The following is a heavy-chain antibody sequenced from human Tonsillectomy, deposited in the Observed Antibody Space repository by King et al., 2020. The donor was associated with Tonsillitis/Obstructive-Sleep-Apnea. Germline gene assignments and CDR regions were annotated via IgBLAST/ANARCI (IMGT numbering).Heavy chain of an antibody. J-gene: IGHJ4*02. Sequence: VQLVESGGGLVKPGGSLRLSCAASGFTFSSYSMNWVRQAPGKGLEWVSSISISSSYIYYADSVKVRFTISRDNDKNSLYLQMNSLRAEDTAVYYCARGSGDGYNSYDYWGQGTLVTVSS. CDR2: ISISSSYI. CDR3: ARGSGDGYNSYDY. D-gene: IGHD5-24*01. V-gene: IGHV3-21*01. CDR1: GFTFSSYS.